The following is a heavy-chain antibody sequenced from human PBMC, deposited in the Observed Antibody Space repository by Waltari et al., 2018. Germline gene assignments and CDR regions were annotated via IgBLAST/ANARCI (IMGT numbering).Heavy chain of an antibody. CDR1: GGTLSSYT. D-gene: IGHD3-22*01. CDR2: IIPILGIA. Sequence: QVQLVQSGAEVKKPGSSVKVSCKASGGTLSSYTISWVRQAPGQGLEWMGRIIPILGIANYAQKFQGRVTITADKSTSTAYMELSSLRSEDTAVYYCAMRGYYDIPGYWGQGTLVTVSS. J-gene: IGHJ4*02. CDR3: AMRGYYDIPGY. V-gene: IGHV1-69*02.